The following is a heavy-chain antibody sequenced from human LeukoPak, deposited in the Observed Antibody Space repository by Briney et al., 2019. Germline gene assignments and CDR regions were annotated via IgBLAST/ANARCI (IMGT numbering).Heavy chain of an antibody. Sequence: GESLKISCKGSGYSFTSYGIGWVRQMPGKGLDWMGIIYPGDSDTRYSPSFQGQVTISADKSISTAYLQWSSLKASDTAMYYCAIANDFWSGYYHYWGQGTLVTVSS. J-gene: IGHJ4*02. CDR2: IYPGDSDT. CDR3: AIANDFWSGYYHY. D-gene: IGHD3-3*01. CDR1: GYSFTSYG. V-gene: IGHV5-51*01.